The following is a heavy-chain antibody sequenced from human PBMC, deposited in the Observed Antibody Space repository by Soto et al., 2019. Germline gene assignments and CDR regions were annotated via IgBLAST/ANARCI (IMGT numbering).Heavy chain of an antibody. D-gene: IGHD3-9*01. J-gene: IGHJ6*02. CDR2: ISGSGGST. V-gene: IGHV3-23*01. CDR3: AKDLDDILTVYGMEV. Sequence: EVQLLESGGGLVQPGGSLRLSCAASGFTFSSYAMSWVRQAPGKGLEWVSAISGSGGSTYYADSVKGQFTISRDNSKNTLYLQMNSLRAEDTAVYYGAKDLDDILTVYGMEVWGQGTTVTVSS. CDR1: GFTFSSYA.